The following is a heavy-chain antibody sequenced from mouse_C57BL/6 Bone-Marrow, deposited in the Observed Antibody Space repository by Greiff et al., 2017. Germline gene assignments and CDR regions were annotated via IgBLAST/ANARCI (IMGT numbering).Heavy chain of an antibody. Sequence: EVKLVESGEGLVKPGGSLKLSCAASGFTFSSYAMSWVRQTPEKRLEWVAYISSGGDYIYYADTVKGRFTISRDNARNTLYLQMSSLKSEDTAMYYCTRALPLYAMDYWGQGTSVTVSS. D-gene: IGHD5-5*01. J-gene: IGHJ4*01. CDR2: ISSGGDYI. CDR3: TRALPLYAMDY. V-gene: IGHV5-9-1*02. CDR1: GFTFSSYA.